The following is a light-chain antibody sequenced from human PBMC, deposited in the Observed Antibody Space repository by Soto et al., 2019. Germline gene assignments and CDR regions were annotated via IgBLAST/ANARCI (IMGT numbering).Light chain of an antibody. CDR1: ESISRH. Sequence: EIQMTQSPSSLSGSVGDRVTITCRASESISRHLNWYQQKPGKAPKLLIYAASSLQNGVPSRFRGGGSGTDFTLTISNLQPEDFATYYCQQTYTTLSITFGQGTRLDIK. CDR3: QQTYTTLSIT. V-gene: IGKV1-39*01. CDR2: AAS. J-gene: IGKJ5*01.